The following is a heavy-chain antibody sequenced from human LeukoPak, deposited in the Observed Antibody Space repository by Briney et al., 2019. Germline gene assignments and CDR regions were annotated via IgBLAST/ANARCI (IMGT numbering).Heavy chain of an antibody. CDR3: ARRSSGWDLDY. V-gene: IGHV4-34*01. CDR1: GGSFSGYY. CDR2: INHSGST. D-gene: IGHD6-19*01. J-gene: IGHJ4*02. Sequence: SETLSLTCAVYGGSFSGYYWSWIRQPPGKGLEWIGEINHSGSTNYNPSLKSRVTISVDTSKSQFSLKLSSVTAADTAVYYCARRSSGWDLDYWGQGTLVTVSS.